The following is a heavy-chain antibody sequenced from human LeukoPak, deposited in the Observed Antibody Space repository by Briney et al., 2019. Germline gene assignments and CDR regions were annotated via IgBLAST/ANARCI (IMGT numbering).Heavy chain of an antibody. CDR1: GGSISSYY. Sequence: SETLSLTCTVSGGSISSYYWSWIRQPPGKGLEWIGYIYTSGSTNYNPSLKNRVTISVDTSKNQFSLKLSSVTAADTAVYYCARRLRFLDYYYMDVWGKGTTVTVSS. CDR2: IYTSGST. D-gene: IGHD3-3*01. CDR3: ARRLRFLDYYYMDV. V-gene: IGHV4-4*09. J-gene: IGHJ6*03.